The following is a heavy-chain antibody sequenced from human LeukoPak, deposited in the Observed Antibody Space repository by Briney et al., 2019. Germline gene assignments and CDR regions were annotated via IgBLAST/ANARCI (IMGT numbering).Heavy chain of an antibody. V-gene: IGHV1-8*01. CDR3: ATRVSGRYVTLNWNEEDF. CDR2: MNPNSGNT. J-gene: IGHJ4*02. D-gene: IGHD1-1*01. Sequence: APVKVSCKASGYTFTSYDINWVRQATGQGLEWMGWMNPNSGNTGYAQKFQGRVTMTRNTSISTAYMELSSLRSEDTAVYYCATRVSGRYVTLNWNEEDFWGQGTLVTVSS. CDR1: GYTFTSYD.